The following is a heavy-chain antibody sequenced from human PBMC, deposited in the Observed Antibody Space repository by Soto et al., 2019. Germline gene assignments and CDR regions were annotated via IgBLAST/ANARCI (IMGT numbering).Heavy chain of an antibody. J-gene: IGHJ4*02. CDR1: GFTFSSYA. CDR2: ISGSGGST. Sequence: PGGSLRLSCAASGFTFSSYAMSWVRQAPGKGLEWVSAISGSGGSTYYADSVKGRFTISRDNSKNTLYLQMNSLRAEDTAVYYCAKDHDRTLVPAANFDYWGQGTLVTVSS. D-gene: IGHD2-2*01. V-gene: IGHV3-23*01. CDR3: AKDHDRTLVPAANFDY.